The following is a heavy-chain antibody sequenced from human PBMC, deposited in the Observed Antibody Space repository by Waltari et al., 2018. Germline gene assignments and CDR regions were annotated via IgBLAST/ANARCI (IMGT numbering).Heavy chain of an antibody. V-gene: IGHV3-49*04. Sequence: DVQLAESGGGLVQPGRYLGLSCTTSGFTFVAYSIHWVRQAPGQGLEWVGFIRSKAYGETTDYAASVRGRFTISRDDSKSIAYLQMNSLKTEDTAIYFCARDLMYGEHPLFDRWGQGTLVTVSS. D-gene: IGHD4-17*01. CDR2: IRSKAYGETT. J-gene: IGHJ5*02. CDR1: GFTFVAYS. CDR3: ARDLMYGEHPLFDR.